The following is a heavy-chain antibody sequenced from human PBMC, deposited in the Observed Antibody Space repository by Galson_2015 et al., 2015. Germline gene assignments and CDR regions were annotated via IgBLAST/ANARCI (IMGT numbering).Heavy chain of an antibody. D-gene: IGHD2-2*01. CDR2: ISYDGSNK. V-gene: IGHV3-30-3*01. Sequence: SLRLSCAASGFTFSSYAMHWVRQAPGKGLEWVAVISYDGSNKYYADSVKGRFTISRDNSKNTLYLQMNSLRAEDTAVYYCARDRGYCSSTSCYGYFDYWGQGTLVTASS. CDR3: ARDRGYCSSTSCYGYFDY. CDR1: GFTFSSYA. J-gene: IGHJ4*02.